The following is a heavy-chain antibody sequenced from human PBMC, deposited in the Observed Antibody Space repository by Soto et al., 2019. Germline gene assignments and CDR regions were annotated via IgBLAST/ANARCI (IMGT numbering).Heavy chain of an antibody. CDR2: ISYDGSNK. CDR1: GFTFSSYC. J-gene: IGHJ6*02. Sequence: PGGSLRLSCAASGFTFSSYCMHWVRQAPGKGLEWVAGISYDGSNKYYADSVEGLFTISRDNSKNTLYLQMNSLRAEDTAVYYCAGYGSGSQNSIYYYYGMDVWGQGTTVTVSS. CDR3: AGYGSGSQNSIYYYYGMDV. D-gene: IGHD3-10*01. V-gene: IGHV3-30*03.